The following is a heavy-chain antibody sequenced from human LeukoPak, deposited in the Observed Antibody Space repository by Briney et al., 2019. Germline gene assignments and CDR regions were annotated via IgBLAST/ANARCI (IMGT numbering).Heavy chain of an antibody. V-gene: IGHV3-23*01. Sequence: GGSLRLSCAASGFTFSSYAISWVRQAPGKGLEWVSDISGIVGSTYYGDSVKGRFTSSRDNSMKTMCLQMNSLRAEDTAVYYCARRRTGGSSKFPWDYWGQGTLVTVSS. J-gene: IGHJ4*02. CDR2: ISGIVGST. D-gene: IGHD1-26*01. CDR3: ARRRTGGSSKFPWDY. CDR1: GFTFSSYA.